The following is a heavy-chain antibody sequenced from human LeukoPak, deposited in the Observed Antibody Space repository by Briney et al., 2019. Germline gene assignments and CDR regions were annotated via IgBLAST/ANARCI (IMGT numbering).Heavy chain of an antibody. CDR2: IYSGGST. CDR1: GFTVSSNY. J-gene: IGHJ4*02. V-gene: IGHV3-53*01. Sequence: PGGSLRLSCAASGFTVSSNYMSWVRQAPGKGLEWVSVIYSGGSTYYADSVKGRFTISRDNSKNTLYLQMNSLRAEDTAVYYCARANFLYCSSSTCLFDYWGQGTLVTVSS. CDR3: ARANFLYCSSSTCLFDY. D-gene: IGHD2-2*01.